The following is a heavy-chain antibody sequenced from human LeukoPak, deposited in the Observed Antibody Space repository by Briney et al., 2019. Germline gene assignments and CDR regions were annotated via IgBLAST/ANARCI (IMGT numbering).Heavy chain of an antibody. CDR1: GYTFTSYY. J-gene: IGHJ5*02. D-gene: IGHD3-3*01. V-gene: IGHV1-46*01. CDR2: INPSGGST. Sequence: ASVKVSCKASGYTFTSYYMHWVRQAPGQGLEWMGIINPSGGSTSYAQKFQGRVTMTRDTSTSTVYMELSSLRSEDTAVYYCARGLRITIFGVVNDNWFDPWCQGTLVTVSS. CDR3: ARGLRITIFGVVNDNWFDP.